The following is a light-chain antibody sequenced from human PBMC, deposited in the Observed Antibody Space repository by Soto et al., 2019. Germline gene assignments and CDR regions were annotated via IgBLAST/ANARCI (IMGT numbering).Light chain of an antibody. Sequence: IQLTQSPSSLSASVGDRVTITCRASQDISRYLVWYQQKPGKAPNLLIYGASTLQSGVPSRFSGSGSGTDFTLTISSLQPEDFATYYCQQFKTYPRTFGPGTKVDIK. CDR2: GAS. CDR3: QQFKTYPRT. V-gene: IGKV1-9*01. J-gene: IGKJ3*01. CDR1: QDISRY.